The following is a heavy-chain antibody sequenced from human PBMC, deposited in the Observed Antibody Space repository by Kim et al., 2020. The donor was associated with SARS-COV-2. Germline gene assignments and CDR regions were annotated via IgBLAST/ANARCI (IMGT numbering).Heavy chain of an antibody. CDR2: ISGDGGST. V-gene: IGHV3-43*02. CDR3: AKDIRPAMDLYYYYGMDV. J-gene: IGHJ6*02. Sequence: GGSLRLSCAASGFTFDDYAMHWVRQAPGKGLEWVSLISGDGGSTYYADSVKGRFTISRDNSKNSLYLQMNSLRTEDTALYYCAKDIRPAMDLYYYYGMDVWGQGTTVTVSS. CDR1: GFTFDDYA. D-gene: IGHD5-18*01.